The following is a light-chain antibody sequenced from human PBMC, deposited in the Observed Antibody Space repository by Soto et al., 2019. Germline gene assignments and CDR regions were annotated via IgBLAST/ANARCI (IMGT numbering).Light chain of an antibody. CDR1: QSVSSTY. CDR3: QQYGSSPRT. CDR2: GAS. V-gene: IGKV3-20*01. J-gene: IGKJ1*01. Sequence: EIVLTQSPGTLSLSRGGRATLSCRASQSVSSTYLAWYQQKPGQAPRLLIYGASSRATGIPDRFSDSGSGTDFTLTISRLEPEDFAVYYCQQYGSSPRTFGQGTKV.